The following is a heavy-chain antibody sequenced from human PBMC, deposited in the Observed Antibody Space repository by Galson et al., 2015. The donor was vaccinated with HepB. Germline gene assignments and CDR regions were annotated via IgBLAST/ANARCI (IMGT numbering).Heavy chain of an antibody. CDR1: GGSISSYY. CDR3: ARVIACSGWYDGAFDI. D-gene: IGHD6-19*01. J-gene: IGHJ3*02. Sequence: LFLTCTVSGGSISSYYWSWIRQPPGKGLEWIGYIYYSGSTNYNPSLKSRVTISVDTSKNQFSLKLSSVTAADTAVYYCARVIACSGWYDGAFDIWGQGTMVTVSS. V-gene: IGHV4-59*01. CDR2: IYYSGST.